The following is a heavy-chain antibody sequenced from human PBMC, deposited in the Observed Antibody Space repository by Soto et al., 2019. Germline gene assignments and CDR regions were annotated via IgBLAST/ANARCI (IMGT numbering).Heavy chain of an antibody. J-gene: IGHJ4*02. CDR3: AADPNYYDSSGLLVDY. V-gene: IGHV3-23*01. CDR2: ISGSGGST. Sequence: EEQLLESGGGLVQPGGSLRLSCAASGFTFSSYAMSWVRQAPGKGLEWVSAISGSGGSTYYADSVKGRFTISRDNSKNTLYLQMNSLRAEDTAVYYCAADPNYYDSSGLLVDYWGQGTLVTVSS. CDR1: GFTFSSYA. D-gene: IGHD3-22*01.